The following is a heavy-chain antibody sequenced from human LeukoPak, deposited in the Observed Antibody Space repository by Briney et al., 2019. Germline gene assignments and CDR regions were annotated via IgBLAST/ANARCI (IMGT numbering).Heavy chain of an antibody. D-gene: IGHD3-10*01. CDR1: GFTFSSYA. CDR2: ISGNGGST. J-gene: IGHJ4*02. CDR3: AKDRMVRGAYYFDY. Sequence: GGSLRLSCAASGFTFSSYAMSWVRQAPGKGLEWVSAISGNGGSTYYADSVKGRFTISRDNSKNTLYLQMNSLRAEDTVVYYCAKDRMVRGAYYFDYWGQGTLVTVSS. V-gene: IGHV3-23*01.